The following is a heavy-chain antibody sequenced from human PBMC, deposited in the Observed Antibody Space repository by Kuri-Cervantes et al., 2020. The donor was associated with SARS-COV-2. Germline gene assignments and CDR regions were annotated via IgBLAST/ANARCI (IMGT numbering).Heavy chain of an antibody. V-gene: IGHV3-23*01. D-gene: IGHD1-26*01. CDR3: AKALEGGATSLYYYYYYMDV. Sequence: GESLKISCAASGFTFTTYAMRWVRQAPRKGLEWVSGISGSGGSIYYADSVKGRCAISRDNSKNTLYLQMNSLRAEDTAVYYCAKALEGGATSLYYYYYYMDVWGKGTTVTVSS. CDR2: ISGSGGSI. CDR1: GFTFTTYA. J-gene: IGHJ6*03.